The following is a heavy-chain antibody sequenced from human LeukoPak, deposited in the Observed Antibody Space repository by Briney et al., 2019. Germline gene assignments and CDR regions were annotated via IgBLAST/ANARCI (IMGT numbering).Heavy chain of an antibody. V-gene: IGHV1-8*01. J-gene: IGHJ6*02. CDR1: GYTFTSYD. CDR3: ARETDTGGTSRHHQYYYYGMDV. Sequence: GASVKVSCKASGYTFTSYDINWVRQATGQGLEWMGWMNPNSGNTGYAQKFQGRVTMTRNTSISTAYMELSSLRSEDTAVYYCARETDTGGTSRHHQYYYYGMDVWGQGTTVTVSS. CDR2: MNPNSGNT. D-gene: IGHD2-8*02.